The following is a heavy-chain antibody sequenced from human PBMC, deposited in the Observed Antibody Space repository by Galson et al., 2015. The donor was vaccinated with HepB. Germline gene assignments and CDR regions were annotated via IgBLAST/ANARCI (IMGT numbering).Heavy chain of an antibody. CDR1: GFTFSSYG. CDR2: ISYDGSNK. CDR3: AKDGDYFDY. V-gene: IGHV3-30*18. Sequence: SLRLSCAASGFTFSSYGMHWVRQAPGKGLEWVAVISYDGSNKYYADSVKGRFTISRDNSKNTLYLQMNSLRAEDTAVYYCAKDGDYFDYWGQGTLVTVSS. D-gene: IGHD4-17*01. J-gene: IGHJ4*02.